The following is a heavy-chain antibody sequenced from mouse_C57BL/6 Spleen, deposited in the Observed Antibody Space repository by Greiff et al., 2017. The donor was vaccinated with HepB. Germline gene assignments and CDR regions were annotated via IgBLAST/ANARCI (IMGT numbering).Heavy chain of an antibody. D-gene: IGHD3-2*02. J-gene: IGHJ2*01. CDR1: GYTFTDYY. CDR3: ARRSSGVDY. V-gene: IGHV1-19*01. CDR2: INPYNGGT. Sequence: VHVKQSGPVLVKPGASVKMSCKASGYTFTDYYMNWVKQSHGKSLEWIGVINPYNGGTSYNQKFKGKATLTVDKSSSTAYMELNSLTSEDSAVYYCARRSSGVDYWGQGTTLTVSS.